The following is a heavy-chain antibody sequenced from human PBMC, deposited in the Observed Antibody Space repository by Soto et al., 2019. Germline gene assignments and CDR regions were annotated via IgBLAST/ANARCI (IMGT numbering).Heavy chain of an antibody. Sequence: SLTSTVSGGSFSPKYWSWIRQPPGKGLEWVGYIYNGGTTNYNPSLKSRLTISLDTSKNQFSLKLSSVTAADTAVYFCARGGPSSKWLDPWGQGIQVTVSS. CDR2: IYNGGTT. CDR1: GGSFSPKY. J-gene: IGHJ5*02. CDR3: ARGGPSSKWLDP. V-gene: IGHV4-59*01.